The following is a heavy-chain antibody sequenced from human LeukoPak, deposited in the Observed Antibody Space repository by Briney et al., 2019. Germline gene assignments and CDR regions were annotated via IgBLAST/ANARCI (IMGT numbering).Heavy chain of an antibody. CDR1: GGSFSGYY. CDR2: INHSGST. D-gene: IGHD3-3*01. J-gene: IGHJ6*03. V-gene: IGHV4-34*01. Sequence: SETLSLTCAVYGGSFSGYYWSWIRQPPGKGLEWIGEINHSGSTNYNPSLKSRVTISVDTSKNQFSLKLSSVTAADTALYHCARKTVLRFLSFDYYYMDVWGKGTTVTVSS. CDR3: ARKTVLRFLSFDYYYMDV.